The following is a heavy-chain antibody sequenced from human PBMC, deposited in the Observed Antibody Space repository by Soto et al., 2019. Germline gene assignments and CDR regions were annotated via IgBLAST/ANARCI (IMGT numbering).Heavy chain of an antibody. D-gene: IGHD3-22*01. CDR2: SSYTGSTI. Sequence: GGSLRLSCVASAFTFSNYEMNWVRQAPGKGLELVSYSSYTGSTIYYADSVRGRFTISRDNSKNSLYLHMNSLRAEDTAVYYWARGLRNYFDRSGLHYWGQGTLGTVAS. J-gene: IGHJ4*02. CDR1: AFTFSNYE. CDR3: ARGLRNYFDRSGLHY. V-gene: IGHV3-48*03.